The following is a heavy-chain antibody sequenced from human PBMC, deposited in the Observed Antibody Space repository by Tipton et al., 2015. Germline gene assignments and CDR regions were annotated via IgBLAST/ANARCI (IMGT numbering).Heavy chain of an antibody. J-gene: IGHJ4*02. CDR1: GGPMTTHY. CDR3: ATGGASSKFNDY. CDR2: VFYSGRT. D-gene: IGHD1-26*01. Sequence: TLSLTCTVSGGPMTTHYWSWIRQSPGKGLEWLGYVFYSGRTEYNPSLKSRATISVDTSKNQFSLNLNSVTAADTAVYYCATGGASSKFNDYWGQGRLVTVSS. V-gene: IGHV4-59*11.